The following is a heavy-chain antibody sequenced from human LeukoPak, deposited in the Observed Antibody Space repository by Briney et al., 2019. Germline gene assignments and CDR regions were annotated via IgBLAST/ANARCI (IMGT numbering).Heavy chain of an antibody. CDR1: GGSISSYY. CDR2: FYYSGST. J-gene: IGHJ4*02. CDR3: ARVRGAAAGD. V-gene: IGHV4-59*01. Sequence: PSETLSLTCTVSGGSISSYYWSWIRQPPGKGLEWIGYFYYSGSTNYNPSLKSRVTISVDTSKNQFSLKLSSVTAADTAVYYCARVRGAAAGDWGQGTLVTVSS. D-gene: IGHD6-13*01.